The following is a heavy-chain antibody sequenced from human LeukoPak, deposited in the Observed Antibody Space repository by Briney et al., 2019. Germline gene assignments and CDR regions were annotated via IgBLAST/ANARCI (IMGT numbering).Heavy chain of an antibody. V-gene: IGHV3-74*01. D-gene: IGHD3-10*01. J-gene: IGHJ4*02. Sequence: GGSLRLSCAASGFTFSSYWMHWVRQAPGKGLVWVSRINSDGSSTSYADSVKGRFTISRDNAKNTLYLQMNSLRAEDTAVYYCARAYGSGSYYNGLDYWGQGTLVTASS. CDR2: INSDGSST. CDR3: ARAYGSGSYYNGLDY. CDR1: GFTFSSYW.